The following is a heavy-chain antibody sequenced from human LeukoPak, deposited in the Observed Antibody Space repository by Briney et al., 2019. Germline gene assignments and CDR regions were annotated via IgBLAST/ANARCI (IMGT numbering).Heavy chain of an antibody. CDR2: MNPNSGNT. Sequence: ASVKVSCKASGYTFTSYDINWVRQATGQGLEWMGWMNPNSGNTGYAQKFQGRVTMTRNTSISTAYMELSSLRSEDTAVYYCARGRYSWFGELLYPGFDYWGQGTLVTVSS. CDR1: GYTFTSYD. CDR3: ARGRYSWFGELLYPGFDY. D-gene: IGHD3-10*01. J-gene: IGHJ4*02. V-gene: IGHV1-8*01.